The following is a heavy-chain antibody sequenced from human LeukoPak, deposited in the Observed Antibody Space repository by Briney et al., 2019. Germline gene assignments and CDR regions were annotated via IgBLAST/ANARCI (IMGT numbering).Heavy chain of an antibody. D-gene: IGHD2-2*01. CDR3: ARGDCSSTSCSADY. J-gene: IGHJ4*02. CDR2: ISYDGSNK. CDR1: GFTFSSYA. V-gene: IGHV3-30*04. Sequence: GGSLRLSCAASGFTFSSYAMHWVRQAPGKGLEWVAVISYDGSNKYYADSVKGRFTISRDNSKNTLYPQMNSLRAEDTAVYYCARGDCSSTSCSADYWGQGTLVTVSS.